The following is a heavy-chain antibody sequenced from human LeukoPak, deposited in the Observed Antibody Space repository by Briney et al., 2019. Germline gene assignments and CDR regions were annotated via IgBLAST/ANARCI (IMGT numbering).Heavy chain of an antibody. Sequence: GRSLRLSCAASGFTFDDYAMHWVRQAPGKGLEWVSGISWNSGSIGYADSVKGRFTISSDNAKNSLYLQMNSLRAEDTALYYCAKELYDSSGYYYYYGMDVWGQGTTVTVSS. J-gene: IGHJ6*02. CDR1: GFTFDDYA. CDR2: ISWNSGSI. V-gene: IGHV3-9*01. D-gene: IGHD3-22*01. CDR3: AKELYDSSGYYYYYGMDV.